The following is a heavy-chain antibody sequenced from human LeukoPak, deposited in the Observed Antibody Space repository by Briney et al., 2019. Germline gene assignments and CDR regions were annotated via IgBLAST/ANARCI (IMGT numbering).Heavy chain of an antibody. Sequence: SETLSLTCAVYGGSFSGYYWSWIRQPPGKGLEWIGEINHSGSTNYNPSLKSRVTISVDTSKNQFSLKLSSVTAADTAVYYCARGSCSGGSCYFDNYYYYYGMDVWGQGTTVTVSS. CDR3: ARGSCSGGSCYFDNYYYYYGMDV. V-gene: IGHV4-34*01. CDR2: INHSGST. D-gene: IGHD2-15*01. J-gene: IGHJ6*02. CDR1: GGSFSGYY.